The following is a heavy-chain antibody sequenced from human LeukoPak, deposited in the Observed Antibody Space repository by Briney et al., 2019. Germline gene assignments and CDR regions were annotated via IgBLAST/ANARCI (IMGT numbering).Heavy chain of an antibody. CDR1: GYTFTSYD. Sequence: GASVKVSCKASGYTFTSYDINWVRQATGQGLEWMGWMNPNSGNTNYAQKLQGRVTMTTDTSTSTAYMELRSLRSDDTAVYYCARDRAYSSGPVGYWGQGTLVTVSS. D-gene: IGHD6-19*01. V-gene: IGHV1-18*01. CDR2: MNPNSGNT. J-gene: IGHJ4*02. CDR3: ARDRAYSSGPVGY.